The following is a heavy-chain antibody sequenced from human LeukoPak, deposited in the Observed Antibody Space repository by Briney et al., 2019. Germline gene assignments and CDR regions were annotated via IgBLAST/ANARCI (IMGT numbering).Heavy chain of an antibody. CDR2: IYYSGST. V-gene: IGHV4-59*01. CDR1: GGSISSYY. D-gene: IGHD3-22*01. CDR3: ARTPSYYYDSSGYYYYWFDP. Sequence: SETLSLTCTVSGGSISSYYWSWIRQPPGKGLEWIGYIYYSGSTNYNPSLKSRVTISVDTSKNQFSLKLSSVTAADTDVYYCARTPSYYYDSSGYYYYWFDPWGQGTLVTVSS. J-gene: IGHJ5*02.